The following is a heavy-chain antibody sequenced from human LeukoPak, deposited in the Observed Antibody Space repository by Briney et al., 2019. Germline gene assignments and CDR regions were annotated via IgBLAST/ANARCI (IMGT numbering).Heavy chain of an antibody. V-gene: IGHV1-2*02. CDR3: ARVDDILTGHLDY. Sequence: GGSVKVSCKASGYTFTGYYMHWVRQAPGQGLEYMGWINPNSGGTKSAQKFQGRVTMTRDTSISTAYMELTRLRSDDTAVYYCARVDDILTGHLDYWGQGTLVTVSS. J-gene: IGHJ4*02. CDR1: GYTFTGYY. D-gene: IGHD3-9*01. CDR2: INPNSGGT.